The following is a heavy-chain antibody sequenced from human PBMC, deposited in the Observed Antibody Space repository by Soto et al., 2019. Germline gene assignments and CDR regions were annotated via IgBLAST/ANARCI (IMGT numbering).Heavy chain of an antibody. V-gene: IGHV1-69*01. J-gene: IGHJ6*02. CDR2: IIPIFGTA. D-gene: IGHD1-1*01. Sequence: QVQLVQSGAEVKKPGSSVKVSCKASGGTFSSYAISWVRQAPGQGLEWMGGIIPIFGTANYAQKFQGRVTITADESTSTAYMELSSLRSEDTAVYYCARGPLRSMERRNRPNYYYYYGMDVWGQGTTVTVSS. CDR1: GGTFSSYA. CDR3: ARGPLRSMERRNRPNYYYYYGMDV.